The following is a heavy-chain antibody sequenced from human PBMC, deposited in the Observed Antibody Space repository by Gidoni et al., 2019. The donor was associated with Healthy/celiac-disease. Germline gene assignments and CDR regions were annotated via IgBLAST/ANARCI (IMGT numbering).Heavy chain of an antibody. D-gene: IGHD3-22*01. CDR2: ISSSSSYI. J-gene: IGHJ4*02. CDR1: GFTFSSYS. Sequence: EVQLVESGGGLVKPGGSLRLSCAASGFTFSSYSMNWVRQAPGKGLEWVSSISSSSSYIYYADSVKGRFTISRDNAKNSLYLQMNSLRAEDTAVYYCARGGDNYYDSSGYYYFDYWGQGTLVTVSS. CDR3: ARGGDNYYDSSGYYYFDY. V-gene: IGHV3-21*01.